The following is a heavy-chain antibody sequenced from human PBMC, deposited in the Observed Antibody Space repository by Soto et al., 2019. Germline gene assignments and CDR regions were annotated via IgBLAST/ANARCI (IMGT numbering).Heavy chain of an antibody. CDR2: SRDKAQGYST. V-gene: IGHV3-72*01. J-gene: IGHJ6*02. CDR3: VRGTPTPGLDI. Sequence: LRLSCAGSGFTLSDHYIDWVRQAPGKGLEWVGRSRDKAQGYSTAYAASVKGRFTTSRDESKNSVYLQMNSLKTEDTAVYYCVRGTPTPGLDIWGRGTTVTVSS. D-gene: IGHD1-1*01. CDR1: GFTLSDHY.